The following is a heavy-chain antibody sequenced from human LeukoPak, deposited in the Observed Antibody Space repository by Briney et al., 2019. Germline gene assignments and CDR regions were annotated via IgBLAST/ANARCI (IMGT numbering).Heavy chain of an antibody. J-gene: IGHJ3*01. V-gene: IGHV3-21*01. Sequence: GGCLRLSCAASGFTFSSYGMNWVRQAPGKGLDWVSSISGTSAYIYYADSVRGRFTISRDNAKNSLYLQMNTLRAEDTAVYYSARKLTGSFDVWGQGTMVTVSS. CDR2: ISGTSAYI. D-gene: IGHD7-27*01. CDR3: ARKLTGSFDV. CDR1: GFTFSSYG.